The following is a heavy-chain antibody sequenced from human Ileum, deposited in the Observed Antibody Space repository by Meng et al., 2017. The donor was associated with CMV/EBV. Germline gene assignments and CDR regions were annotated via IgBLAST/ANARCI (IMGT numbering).Heavy chain of an antibody. CDR3: AREESVGIAVTGTFDY. V-gene: IGHV4-4*07. Sequence: QVQLQAAGSGLVNPSETLSLTCTVSGASISSNFWSWIRQPAGKGLEWIGRIYSSGSTFYNSSLNSRVTMSVDTSKNQFSLSLASVTAADTAIYFCAREESVGIAVTGTFDYWGQGILVTVSS. CDR1: GASISSNF. J-gene: IGHJ4*02. D-gene: IGHD6-19*01. CDR2: IYSSGST.